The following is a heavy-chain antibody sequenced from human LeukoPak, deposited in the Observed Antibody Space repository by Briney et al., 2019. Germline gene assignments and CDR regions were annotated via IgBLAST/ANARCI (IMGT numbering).Heavy chain of an antibody. CDR3: VRDGANWEEPNDAFDT. V-gene: IGHV4-4*07. Sequence: PSETLSLTCAVSGASITSCYWGWVRQSAGKGLEWIGRLYTTGTTNYNPSLKSRVTMSGDSSKNQLSLTLTSVTAADTAVYYCVRDGANWEEPNDAFDTWGQGTLVTVSS. CDR1: GASITSCY. CDR2: LYTTGTT. J-gene: IGHJ3*02. D-gene: IGHD1-26*01.